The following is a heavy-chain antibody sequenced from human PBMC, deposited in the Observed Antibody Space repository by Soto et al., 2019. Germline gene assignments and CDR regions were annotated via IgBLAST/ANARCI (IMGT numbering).Heavy chain of an antibody. J-gene: IGHJ4*02. V-gene: IGHV3-11*01. Sequence: PGGSLRLSCAASGFTFSDFYMSWVRQAPGKGPEWVSYISDDGYTIYYADSVKGRFTISRDNAKNSLDLQMTNLRAEDTAVYYCAKPLSPFSSSYMDYWAQGTLVTV. CDR2: ISDDGYTI. CDR1: GFTFSDFY. CDR3: AKPLSPFSSSYMDY. D-gene: IGHD3-22*01.